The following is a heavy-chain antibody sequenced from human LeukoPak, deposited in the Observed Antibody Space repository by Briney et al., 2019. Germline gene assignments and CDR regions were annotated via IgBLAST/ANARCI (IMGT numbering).Heavy chain of an antibody. CDR1: GFTFSSYA. Sequence: PGGSLRLSCAASGFTFSSYAMHWVRQAPGKGLEWVAVISYDGGNKYYAESVKGRFTISRDNSKNTLYLQMSSLRAEDTAVYYCAKVPRQNGWFPLSDYWGQGALVTVAS. CDR3: AKVPRQNGWFPLSDY. CDR2: ISYDGGNK. D-gene: IGHD6-19*01. V-gene: IGHV3-30*18. J-gene: IGHJ4*02.